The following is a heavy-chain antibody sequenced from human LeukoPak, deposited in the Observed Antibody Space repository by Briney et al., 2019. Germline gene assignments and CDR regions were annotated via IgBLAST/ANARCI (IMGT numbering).Heavy chain of an antibody. V-gene: IGHV3-20*04. J-gene: IGHJ4*02. CDR1: GFTFDDYG. CDR3: ARVSTIFGVSGGFDY. D-gene: IGHD3-3*01. Sequence: PGGSLRPSCAASGFTFDDYGMSWVRQAPGKGLEWVSGINWNGGSTGYADSAKGRFTISRDNAKNSLYLQMNSLRAEDTALYYCARVSTIFGVSGGFDYWGQGTLVTVSS. CDR2: INWNGGST.